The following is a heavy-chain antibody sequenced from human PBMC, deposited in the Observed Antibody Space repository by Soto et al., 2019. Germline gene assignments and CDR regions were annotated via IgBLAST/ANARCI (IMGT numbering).Heavy chain of an antibody. CDR1: GYTFTSYD. CDR3: AREGLAAGYSYGYYYYYMDV. Sequence: ASVKVSCKASGYTFTSYDINWVRQATGQGLEWMGWMNPNSGNTGYAQKFQGRVTMTRNTSISTAYMELSSLRSEDTAVYYCAREGLAAGYSYGYYYYYMDVWGKGTTVTVSS. CDR2: MNPNSGNT. V-gene: IGHV1-8*01. J-gene: IGHJ6*03. D-gene: IGHD5-18*01.